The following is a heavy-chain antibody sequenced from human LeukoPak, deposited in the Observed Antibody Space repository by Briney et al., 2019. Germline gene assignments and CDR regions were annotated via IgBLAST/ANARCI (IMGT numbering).Heavy chain of an antibody. V-gene: IGHV4-34*01. CDR2: IYYGGST. CDR1: GGSFSGYY. J-gene: IGHJ4*02. Sequence: SETLSLTRAVYGGSFSGYYWSWIRQPPGKGLEWIGQIYYGGSTNYNPSLKSRVTLSLDTSKNHFSLKVTSVTAADTAVYYCARHLSGSYSFDSWGQGTLVTVPS. D-gene: IGHD1-26*01. CDR3: ARHLSGSYSFDS.